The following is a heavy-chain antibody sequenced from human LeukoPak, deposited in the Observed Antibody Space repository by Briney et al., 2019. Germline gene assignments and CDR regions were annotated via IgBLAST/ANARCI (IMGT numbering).Heavy chain of an antibody. Sequence: SETLSLTCAVSGGSISNYYWTWIRQPPGKGLEWIGYIYYSGSTNYNPSLKSRVTILVDSSKNHFSLKLSSVTAADTAVYYCARHSHGGNSNWFDPWGQGTLVTVSS. J-gene: IGHJ5*02. CDR2: IYYSGST. D-gene: IGHD4-23*01. CDR3: ARHSHGGNSNWFDP. V-gene: IGHV4-59*08. CDR1: GGSISNYY.